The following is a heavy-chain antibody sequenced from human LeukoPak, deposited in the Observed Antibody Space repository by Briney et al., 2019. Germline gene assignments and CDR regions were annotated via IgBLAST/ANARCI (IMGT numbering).Heavy chain of an antibody. V-gene: IGHV1-2*06. Sequence: GASVKASCKASGYTFTGYYIHWVRQAPGQGLEWMGRINPNSGGTKYAQKFQGRVTMTRDTSVSTVYMELSRLTSDDTAVYYCAREYYYYYYMDVWGKGTTVTVSS. J-gene: IGHJ6*03. CDR3: AREYYYYYYMDV. CDR2: INPNSGGT. CDR1: GYTFTGYY.